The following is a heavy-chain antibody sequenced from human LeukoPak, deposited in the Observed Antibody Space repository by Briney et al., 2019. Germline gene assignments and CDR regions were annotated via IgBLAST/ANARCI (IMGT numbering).Heavy chain of an antibody. Sequence: PGGSLRLSCAASGFIFSNFAMSWVRQAPERGLEWVSSISGDGRSTYYADSVKGRFTISRDNSKSTLFLLLNSLRAEDTAVYYCAKDPYHGSGTLYPTLDFWGQGTLVTVSS. CDR3: AKDPYHGSGTLYPTLDF. CDR1: GFIFSNFA. V-gene: IGHV3-23*01. D-gene: IGHD3-10*01. J-gene: IGHJ4*02. CDR2: ISGDGRST.